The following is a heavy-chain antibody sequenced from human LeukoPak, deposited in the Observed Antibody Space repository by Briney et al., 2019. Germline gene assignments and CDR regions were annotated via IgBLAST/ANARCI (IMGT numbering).Heavy chain of an antibody. CDR1: GFTFSSYW. Sequence: GGSLRLSCAASGFTFSSYWVRWARQAPGKGREWVANIKQDGSEKYYVDYVTGRVTISRDNAKNSLYLQMNSLRAEDTAVYYCVRADYDSSGYYAYYYGMDVWGQGTTVTVSS. V-gene: IGHV3-7*01. J-gene: IGHJ6*01. D-gene: IGHD3-22*01. CDR3: VRADYDSSGYYAYYYGMDV. CDR2: IKQDGSEK.